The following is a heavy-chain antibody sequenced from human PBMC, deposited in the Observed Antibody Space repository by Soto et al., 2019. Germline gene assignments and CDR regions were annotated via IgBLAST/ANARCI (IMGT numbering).Heavy chain of an antibody. D-gene: IGHD3-22*01. CDR2: INPNSGGT. J-gene: IGHJ3*02. CDR1: GYTFTGYY. V-gene: IGHV1-2*04. CDR3: AIHTHYYDSSGYWTEGAFDI. Sequence: GASVKVSCKASGYTFTGYYMHWVRQAPGQGLEWMGWINPNSGGTNYAQKFQGWVTMTRDTSISTAYMELSRLRSDDTAVYYFAIHTHYYDSSGYWTEGAFDIWGQGTMVTVSS.